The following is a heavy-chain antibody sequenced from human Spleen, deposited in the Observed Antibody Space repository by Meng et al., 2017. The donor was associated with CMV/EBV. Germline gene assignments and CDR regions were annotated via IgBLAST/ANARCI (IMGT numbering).Heavy chain of an antibody. Sequence: SQTLSLTCAISGDSVSGNSPAWNWIRQSPSRGLEWLGRTYYRSKWYHDYAESVKSRITINPDTSKNQFSLQLNSVTPEDTAVYYCARGVVPEDLDYWGQGTLVTVSS. V-gene: IGHV6-1*01. CDR3: ARGVVPEDLDY. CDR1: GDSVSGNSPA. J-gene: IGHJ4*02. CDR2: TYYRSKWYH. D-gene: IGHD2-2*01.